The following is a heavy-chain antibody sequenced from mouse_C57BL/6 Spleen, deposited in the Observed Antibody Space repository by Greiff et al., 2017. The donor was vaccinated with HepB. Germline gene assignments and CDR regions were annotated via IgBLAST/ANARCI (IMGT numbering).Heavy chain of an antibody. CDR3: AILGDVDY. CDR2: IDPSDSYT. CDR1: GYTFTSYW. Sequence: VQLQQPGAELVMPGASVKLSCKASGYTFTSYWMHWVKQRPGQGLEWIGEIDPSDSYTNYNQKFKGKSTLTVNKSSSTAYMQLSSLTSEDSAVYYCAILGDVDYWGQGTTLTVSS. D-gene: IGHD2-13*01. V-gene: IGHV1-69*01. J-gene: IGHJ2*01.